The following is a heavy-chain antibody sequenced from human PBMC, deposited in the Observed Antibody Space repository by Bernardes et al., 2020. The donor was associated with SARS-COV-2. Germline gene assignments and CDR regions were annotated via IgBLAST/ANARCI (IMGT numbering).Heavy chain of an antibody. V-gene: IGHV4-59*01. CDR3: ARNLGDFWSGYYDYYGMDV. J-gene: IGHJ6*02. Sequence: SEPLSLTCTVSGGSISSYYWSWIRQPPGKGLEWIGYIYYSGSTNYNPSLKSRVTISVDTSKNQFSLKLSSVTAADTAVYYCARNLGDFWSGYYDYYGMDVWGQGTTVTVSS. D-gene: IGHD3-3*01. CDR2: IYYSGST. CDR1: GGSISSYY.